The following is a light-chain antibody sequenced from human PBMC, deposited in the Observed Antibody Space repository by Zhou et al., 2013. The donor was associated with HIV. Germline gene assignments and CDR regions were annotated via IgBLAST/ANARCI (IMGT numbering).Light chain of an antibody. Sequence: DIQMTQSPSTLSAFVGDRVTIACRASQIINYWLAWYQQRPGKAPKLLIYKASTLASGVPLRFSGSKSETEFTLTISSLQPEDFATYYCQQSYSTPGTFGQGTKVEIK. CDR1: QIINYW. V-gene: IGKV1-5*03. CDR3: QQSYSTPGT. J-gene: IGKJ1*01. CDR2: KAS.